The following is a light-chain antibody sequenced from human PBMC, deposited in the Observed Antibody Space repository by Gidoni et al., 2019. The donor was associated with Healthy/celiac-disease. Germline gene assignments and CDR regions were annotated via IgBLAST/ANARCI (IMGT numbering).Light chain of an antibody. J-gene: IGKJ1*01. CDR2: WAS. CDR1: QSVLYSSNNKNY. V-gene: IGKV4-1*01. CDR3: QQYDSTPQT. Sequence: DIVMTQSPDFLAVSLGERATINCKSSQSVLYSSNNKNYLAWYQQKPGQPPKLLIYWASTREAGVPDRFSGSGSGTDYTLTISSLQAEDVAVYYCQQYDSTPQTFGQGTKVEIK.